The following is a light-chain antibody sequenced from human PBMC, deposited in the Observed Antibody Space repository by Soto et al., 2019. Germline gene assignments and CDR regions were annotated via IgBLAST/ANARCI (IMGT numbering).Light chain of an antibody. CDR1: ESVRSD. CDR3: QQYNNWPLT. J-gene: IGKJ4*01. CDR2: DAS. V-gene: IGKV3-15*01. Sequence: ENLMTQSPVTLSLSPGEKATLSCRAGESVRSDLAWYQQKGGQAPRLLIYDASTRATGVPARFSGSGSGTEFSLTISSLQSEDFRVYYCQQYNNWPLTFGGGTALEI.